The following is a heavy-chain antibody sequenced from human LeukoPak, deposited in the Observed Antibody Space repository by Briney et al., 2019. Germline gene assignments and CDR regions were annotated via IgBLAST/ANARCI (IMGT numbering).Heavy chain of an antibody. CDR1: GFTFSSYA. CDR3: ARARPSMWIDY. V-gene: IGHV3-30*04. D-gene: IGHD5-12*01. CDR2: ISYDGSDK. Sequence: GGSLRLSCEASGFTFSSYAMYWVRQAPGKGLEWVAVISYDGSDKFYADSVKGRFTISRDSSKNTLYLQMNSLRPEDTAVYYCARARPSMWIDYWGQGTLDTVSS. J-gene: IGHJ4*02.